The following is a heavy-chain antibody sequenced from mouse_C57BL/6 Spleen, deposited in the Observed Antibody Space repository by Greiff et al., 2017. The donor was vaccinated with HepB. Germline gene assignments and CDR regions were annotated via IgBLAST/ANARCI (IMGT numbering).Heavy chain of an antibody. V-gene: IGHV3-6*01. D-gene: IGHD1-1*01. CDR2: ISYDGSN. Sequence: ESGPGLVKPSQSLSLTCSVTGYSITSGYYWNWIRQFPGNKLEWMGYISYDGSNNYNPSLKNRISITRDTSKNQFFLKLNSVTTEDTATYYCARHYYGSSRFAYWGQVTLVTVSA. CDR1: GYSITSGYY. J-gene: IGHJ3*01. CDR3: ARHYYGSSRFAY.